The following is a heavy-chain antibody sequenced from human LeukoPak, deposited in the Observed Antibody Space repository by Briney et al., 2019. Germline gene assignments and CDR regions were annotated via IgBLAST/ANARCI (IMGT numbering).Heavy chain of an antibody. J-gene: IGHJ4*02. V-gene: IGHV4-34*01. CDR2: INHSGST. CDR3: ARGRIYYDSSGDFDY. CDR1: GGSFRGYY. D-gene: IGHD3-22*01. Sequence: SQTLSLTCAVYGGSFRGYYWSWIRQPPGKGLDWIGEINHSGSTNYNPSLKSRVTISVDTSKNQFSLKLSSVTAADTAVYYCARGRIYYDSSGDFDYWGQGTLVTVSS.